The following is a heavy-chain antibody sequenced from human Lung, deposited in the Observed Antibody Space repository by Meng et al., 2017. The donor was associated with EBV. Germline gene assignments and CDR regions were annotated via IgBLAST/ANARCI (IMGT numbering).Heavy chain of an antibody. J-gene: IGHJ4*02. D-gene: IGHD3-10*01. CDR3: ASESGRGFTPDY. CDR1: GGTCRSDA. Sequence: GQFVQAGAEGKRPGSSVKVSCRTSGGTCRSDAVSGVRQAPGQGLEWMGGLIPMVGAPHYAQKFQGRVTIIADESTSTHSMELNSLRSEDTAMYYCASESGRGFTPDYWGQGTLVTVSS. CDR2: LIPMVGAP. V-gene: IGHV1-69*01.